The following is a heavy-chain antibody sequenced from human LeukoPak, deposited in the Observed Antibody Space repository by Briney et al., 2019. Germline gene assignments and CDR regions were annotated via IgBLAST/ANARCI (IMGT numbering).Heavy chain of an antibody. CDR2: IYYIGST. CDR3: ARDSSWFYFDY. V-gene: IGHV4-30-4*08. Sequence: PSETPSLTCTVSGGSISSGDYYWSWIRQPPGKGLEWIGYIYYIGSTYYNPSLKSRVTISVDTSKKQFSLKLSSVTAADTAVYYCARDSSWFYFDYWGQGTLVTVSS. J-gene: IGHJ4*02. D-gene: IGHD3-10*01. CDR1: GGSISSGDYY.